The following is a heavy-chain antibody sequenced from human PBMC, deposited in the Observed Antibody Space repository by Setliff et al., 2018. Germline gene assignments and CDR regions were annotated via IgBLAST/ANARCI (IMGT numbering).Heavy chain of an antibody. D-gene: IGHD3-10*01. CDR3: ARHVYGSGSYYNWFDP. CDR1: GGSISSGSYY. Sequence: SETLSLTCTVSGGSISSGSYYWSWIRQPAGKGLEWIGHIYTSGSTNYNPSLKSRVTISVDMSKNQFSLKLSSVTAADTAVYYCARHVYGSGSYYNWFDPWGQGTLVTVSS. V-gene: IGHV4-61*09. CDR2: IYTSGST. J-gene: IGHJ5*02.